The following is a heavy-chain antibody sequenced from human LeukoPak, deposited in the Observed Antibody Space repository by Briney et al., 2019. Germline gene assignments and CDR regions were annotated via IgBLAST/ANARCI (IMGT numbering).Heavy chain of an antibody. J-gene: IGHJ4*02. CDR1: GFTFDDYA. CDR3: AGGSGWVFDY. V-gene: IGHV3-9*01. CDR2: ISWNSGSI. Sequence: GGSLRLSCAASGFTFDDYAMHWVRQAPGKGLEWVSGISWNSGSIGYADSVKGRFTISRDNAKNSLYLQMNSLRAEDTAVYYCAGGSGWVFDYWGQGTLVTVSS. D-gene: IGHD6-19*01.